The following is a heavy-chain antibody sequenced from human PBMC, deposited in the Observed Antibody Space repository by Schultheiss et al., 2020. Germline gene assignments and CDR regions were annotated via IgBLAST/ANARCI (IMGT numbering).Heavy chain of an antibody. CDR1: GGSISSGSYY. CDR3: AREDYGGNVDY. CDR2: IYTSGST. D-gene: IGHD4-23*01. V-gene: IGHV4-61*02. Sequence: SETLSLTCTVSGGSISSGSYYWSWIRQPAGKGLEWIGRIYTSGSTNYNPSLKSRVTISVDTSKNQFSLKLSSVTAADTAVYYCAREDYGGNVDYWGQGTLVTVS. J-gene: IGHJ4*02.